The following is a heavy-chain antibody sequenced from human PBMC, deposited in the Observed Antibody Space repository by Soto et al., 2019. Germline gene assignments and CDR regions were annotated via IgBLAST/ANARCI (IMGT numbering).Heavy chain of an antibody. J-gene: IGHJ4*02. Sequence: QVQLVQSGAEVKKPGSSVKVSCKASGGTFSSYAISWVRQAPGQGLEWMGGIIPIFGTANYAQKFQGRVTITADESTSTAYRELGSLRSEDTAVYYCARGDVNIVATTHFDYWGQGTLVTVSS. D-gene: IGHD5-12*01. CDR3: ARGDVNIVATTHFDY. CDR2: IIPIFGTA. CDR1: GGTFSSYA. V-gene: IGHV1-69*01.